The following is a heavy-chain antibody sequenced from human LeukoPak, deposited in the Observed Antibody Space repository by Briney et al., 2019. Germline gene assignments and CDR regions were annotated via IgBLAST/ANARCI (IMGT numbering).Heavy chain of an antibody. V-gene: IGHV3-48*02. D-gene: IGHD5-18*01. Sequence: GGSLRLSCAASGLTGSHNYVSWVHQAPGKGLEWVSYISSSSSTIYYADSVKGRFTISRDNAKNSLYLQMNSLRDEDTAVYYCARVRYSYAPAFDYWGQGTLVTVSS. J-gene: IGHJ4*02. CDR1: GLTGSHNY. CDR2: ISSSSSTI. CDR3: ARVRYSYAPAFDY.